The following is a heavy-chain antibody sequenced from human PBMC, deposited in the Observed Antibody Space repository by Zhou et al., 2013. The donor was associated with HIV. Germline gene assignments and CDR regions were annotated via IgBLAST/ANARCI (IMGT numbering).Heavy chain of an antibody. CDR2: IIPIFGTT. V-gene: IGHV1-69*12. CDR3: ASFCGGDCYPHFDY. D-gene: IGHD2-21*02. CDR1: GGTFSTYA. J-gene: IGHJ4*02. Sequence: QVQLVQSGAEVKKPGSSVKVSCKVSGGTFSTYAITWMRQAPGQGLECMGGIIPIFGTTSYAQKFQGRISITADESTRTTYMELSSLTSNDTAVYYCASFCGGDCYPHFDYWGQGTLVIVSS.